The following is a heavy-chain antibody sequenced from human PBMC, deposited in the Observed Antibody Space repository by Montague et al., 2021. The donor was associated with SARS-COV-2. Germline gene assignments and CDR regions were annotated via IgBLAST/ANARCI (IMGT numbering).Heavy chain of an antibody. J-gene: IGHJ3*02. Sequence: SETLSLTCTGASQSFRRTHAQIGRAPVWTPLAYYACMPYTGCTNYNPSLKSRVTISVDTSKNQFSLKLSSVTAADTAVYYCARGAGYSSSWYLAFEIRGQGTMVTVSS. CDR2: MPYTGCT. CDR3: ARGAGYSSSWYLAFEI. V-gene: IGHV4-59*01. CDR1: SQSFRRTH. D-gene: IGHD6-13*01.